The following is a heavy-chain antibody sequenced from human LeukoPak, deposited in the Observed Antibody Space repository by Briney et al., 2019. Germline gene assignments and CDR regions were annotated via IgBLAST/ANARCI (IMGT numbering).Heavy chain of an antibody. CDR1: GFTISSYD. Sequence: GGSLRLSCAGSGFTISSYDMHWVRQATGRGLEWLSALGTAGDTFYPGSVKGRFTISRDNAKNSFYLQMNSLTAGDTAVYYCARDGPYGSGTYYNGMDVWGQGTTVTVSS. J-gene: IGHJ6*02. D-gene: IGHD3-10*01. CDR3: ARDGPYGSGTYYNGMDV. CDR2: LGTAGDT. V-gene: IGHV3-13*01.